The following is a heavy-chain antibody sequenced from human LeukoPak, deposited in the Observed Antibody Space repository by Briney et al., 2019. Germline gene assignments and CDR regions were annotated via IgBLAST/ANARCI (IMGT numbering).Heavy chain of an antibody. V-gene: IGHV1-2*02. J-gene: IGHJ4*02. CDR3: ARELDYGDNSVDY. CDR1: GYTFTGYY. Sequence: ASVKVSCKASGYTFTGYYMHWVRQAPGQGLEWMGWINPNSGGTNYAQKFQGGVTMTRDTSTSTVYMELSSLRSEDTAVYYCARELDYGDNSVDYWGQGTLVTVSS. CDR2: INPNSGGT. D-gene: IGHD4-23*01.